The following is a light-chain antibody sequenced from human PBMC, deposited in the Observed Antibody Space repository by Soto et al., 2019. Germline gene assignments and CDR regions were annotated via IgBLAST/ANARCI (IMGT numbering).Light chain of an antibody. V-gene: IGKV1-6*01. CDR3: IPDYNYPLT. CDR1: QCSKSE. J-gene: IGKJ4*01. CDR2: TAC. Sequence: AIQMTESPSSLSASVRDRGTITCRAKQCSKSELGSYQQKAGKSANLLIYTACTFQRKVASKFSGSGSGTALTLNISRLQPVDFAPYYCIPDYNYPLTFGGGTKVDIK.